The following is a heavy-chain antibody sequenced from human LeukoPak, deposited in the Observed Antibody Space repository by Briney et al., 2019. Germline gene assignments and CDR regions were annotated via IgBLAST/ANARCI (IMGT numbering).Heavy chain of an antibody. J-gene: IGHJ4*02. CDR1: GFTFSSYD. CDR2: IGTAGDT. V-gene: IGHV3-13*04. Sequence: GGSLRLSCAASGFTFSSYDMHGVRQATGKGLEWVSAIGTAGDTYYPGSVKGRFTISRENAKNSLYLQMNSLRAGDTAVYYCARAKTVGREGYHFDYWGQGTLVTVSS. CDR3: ARAKTVGREGYHFDY. D-gene: IGHD4-23*01.